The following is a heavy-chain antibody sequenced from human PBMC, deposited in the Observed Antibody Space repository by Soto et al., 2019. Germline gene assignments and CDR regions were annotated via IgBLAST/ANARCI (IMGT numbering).Heavy chain of an antibody. CDR3: ARGGRRSPGMDV. CDR2: IYYSGST. CDR1: GGSISSGGYY. J-gene: IGHJ6*02. V-gene: IGHV4-31*03. Sequence: SETLSLTCTVSGGSISSGGYYWSWIRQHPGKGLEWIGYIYYSGSTYYNPSLKSRVTISVDTSKNQFFLKLSSVTAADTAVYYCARGGRRSPGMDVWGQGTTVTVSS.